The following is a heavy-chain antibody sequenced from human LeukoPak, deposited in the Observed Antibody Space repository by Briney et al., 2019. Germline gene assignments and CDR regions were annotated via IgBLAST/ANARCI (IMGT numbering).Heavy chain of an antibody. D-gene: IGHD1-1*01. J-gene: IGHJ1*01. CDR1: GGSMRSFY. V-gene: IGHV4-59*08. Sequence: PSETLSLTCTVSGGSMRSFYWNWVRQFPEKGLEWIGYINYSGRTNYNPSLKSRVTVSVDASKNQFSLRLTSVTAADTAVYYCATLALEPAGPDFQQWGQGSLVTVSS. CDR3: ATLALEPAGPDFQQ. CDR2: INYSGRT.